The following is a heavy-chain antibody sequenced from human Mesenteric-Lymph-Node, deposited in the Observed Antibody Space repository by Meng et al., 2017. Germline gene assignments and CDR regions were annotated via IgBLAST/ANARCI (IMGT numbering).Heavy chain of an antibody. V-gene: IGHV1-8*03. J-gene: IGHJ4*02. CDR2: MNPGSGNT. D-gene: IGHD6-13*01. CDR1: GYTFTSYD. CDR3: ARGAGSCGYSSSCSLGY. Sequence: ASFMVFCKASGYTFTSYDINWVRQATGQGLESMGWMNPGSGNTGYAQKFKGRVTITRNTSISTAYMELSSLRAEDTAVYYCARGAGSCGYSSSCSLGYWGQGTLVTVSS.